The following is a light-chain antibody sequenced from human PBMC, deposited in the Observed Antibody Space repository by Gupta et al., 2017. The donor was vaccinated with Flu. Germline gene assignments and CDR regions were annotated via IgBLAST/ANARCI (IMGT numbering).Light chain of an antibody. CDR1: SSGVGGYNY. J-gene: IGLJ2*01. Sequence: GTSSGVGGYNYVSWYQQHPGNAPKLMIYEVSKRPSGVPDRFSGSKSGNTASLTVSGLQGEDEADYYCSSYAGSNILFGGGTKLAVL. CDR3: SSYAGSNIL. CDR2: EVS. V-gene: IGLV2-8*01.